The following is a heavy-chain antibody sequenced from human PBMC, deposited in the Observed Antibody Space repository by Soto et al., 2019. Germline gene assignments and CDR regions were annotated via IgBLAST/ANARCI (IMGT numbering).Heavy chain of an antibody. CDR2: ISGSGDST. Sequence: EVQLLDSGGGLEQPGGSLRLSCAASGFTFSSYAMSWVRKAPGKGLEWVSTISGSGDSTYYTDSVKGRFTISRDNSKNTLYLHRNSLSVDDTAVYYCAKGRGYCTGGSCYSDYWGQGTLVTVSS. J-gene: IGHJ4*02. D-gene: IGHD2-15*01. V-gene: IGHV3-23*01. CDR3: AKGRGYCTGGSCYSDY. CDR1: GFTFSSYA.